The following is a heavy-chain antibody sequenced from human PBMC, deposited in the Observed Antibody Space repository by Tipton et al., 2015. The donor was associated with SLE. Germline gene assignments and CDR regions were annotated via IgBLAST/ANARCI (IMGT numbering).Heavy chain of an antibody. CDR3: ASEYCSNGSGDTSSFDY. CDR2: INTNTGNP. Sequence: QVQLVQSGSELKKPGASVKVSCKASGHTFSSYSINWVRQAPGQGLEWMGWINTNTGNPTYAQGFTGRIVYSLVTAASPVYLQVSSLKTKNTAVYYCASEYCSNGSGDTSSFDYWGQGTLVTVSS. V-gene: IGHV7-4-1*02. CDR1: GHTFSSYS. J-gene: IGHJ4*02. D-gene: IGHD2-2*02.